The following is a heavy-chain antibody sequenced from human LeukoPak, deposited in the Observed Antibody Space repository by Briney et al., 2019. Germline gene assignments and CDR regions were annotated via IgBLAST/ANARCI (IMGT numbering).Heavy chain of an antibody. J-gene: IGHJ3*02. CDR1: GGSISSGGYY. V-gene: IGHV4-30-2*01. Sequence: PSETLSLTCTVSGGSISSGGYYWSWIRQPPGKGLEWIGYIYHSGSTYYNPSLKSRVTISVDRSKNQFSLKLSSVTAADTAVYYCARDLGATSLTPDAFDIWGQGTMVTVSS. CDR3: ARDLGATSLTPDAFDI. CDR2: IYHSGST. D-gene: IGHD1-26*01.